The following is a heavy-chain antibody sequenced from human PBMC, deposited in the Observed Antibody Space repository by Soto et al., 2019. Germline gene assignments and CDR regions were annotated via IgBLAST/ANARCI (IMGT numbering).Heavy chain of an antibody. V-gene: IGHV3-30*18. J-gene: IGHJ6*02. CDR3: AKDRIAVVYYYYGMDV. D-gene: IGHD6-19*01. CDR2: ISYDGSNK. Sequence: PGGSLRLACAASGFTFSSYGMHWVRQAPGKGLEWVAVISYDGSNKYYADSVKGRFTISRDNSKNTLYLQMNSLRAEDTAVYYCAKDRIAVVYYYYGMDVWGQGTTVTVSS. CDR1: GFTFSSYG.